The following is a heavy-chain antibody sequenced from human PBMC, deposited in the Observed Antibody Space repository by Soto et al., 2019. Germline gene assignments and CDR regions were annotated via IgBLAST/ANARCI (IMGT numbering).Heavy chain of an antibody. D-gene: IGHD7-27*01. CDR3: ARLAVTWGYYYYYYGIDV. V-gene: IGHV4-38-2*01. CDR1: GYSISSGDH. Sequence: SETLSLTCAVSGYSISSGDHWGWIRQSPGKGLDWLGSVHHSGSTYYTPSLKSRLTLSVDKSKNQFSLYLTSVTAADTALYYCARLAVTWGYYYYYYGIDVWGQGTTVTVSS. CDR2: VHHSGST. J-gene: IGHJ6*02.